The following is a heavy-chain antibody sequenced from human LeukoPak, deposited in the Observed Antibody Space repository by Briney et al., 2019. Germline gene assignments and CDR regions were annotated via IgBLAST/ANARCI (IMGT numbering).Heavy chain of an antibody. D-gene: IGHD1-26*01. J-gene: IGHJ6*03. CDR3: ARVGSGSYKTYYYYYYMDV. CDR1: GFTFNTYW. Sequence: GGSLRLSCAASGFTFNTYWMSWVRQAPGKGLEWVANINQDGSAKNYVDSVKGRFTISRDNSKDSLYLQMNNLRAEDTAVYYCARVGSGSYKTYYYYYYMDVWGKGTTVTISS. V-gene: IGHV3-7*01. CDR2: INQDGSAK.